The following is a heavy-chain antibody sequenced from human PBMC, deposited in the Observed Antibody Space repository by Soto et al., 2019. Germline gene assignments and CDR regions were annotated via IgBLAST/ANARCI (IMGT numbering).Heavy chain of an antibody. Sequence: QVTLKESGPTLVKPTQTLTLTCTFSGVSLSTSGMGVGWIRQPPGKALEWLALVYWDDDKRYSPYLKSRLTITKDTSKNQVVLTMTYMDPVYTATYYCAHMIEGAFFDPWGQGTLVTVSS. CDR1: GVSLSTSGMG. CDR2: VYWDDDK. V-gene: IGHV2-5*02. D-gene: IGHD2-21*01. J-gene: IGHJ5*02. CDR3: AHMIEGAFFDP.